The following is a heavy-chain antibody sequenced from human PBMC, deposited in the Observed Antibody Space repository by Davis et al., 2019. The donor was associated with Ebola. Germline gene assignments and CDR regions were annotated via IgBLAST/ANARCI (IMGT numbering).Heavy chain of an antibody. Sequence: GESLKLPCKCSGYSFISYCIGSVRQMPGKGLEWMGIIYPGDSGTRYSPSFQGQVTISADKSIGTAYLQWSSLNASDTAMYYCARGYWYFDLWGRGTLVTVSS. CDR3: ARGYWYFDL. CDR2: IYPGDSGT. CDR1: GYSFISYC. J-gene: IGHJ2*01. V-gene: IGHV5-51*01.